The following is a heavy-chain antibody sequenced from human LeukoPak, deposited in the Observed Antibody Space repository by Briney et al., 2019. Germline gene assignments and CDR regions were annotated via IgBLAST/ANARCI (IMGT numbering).Heavy chain of an antibody. V-gene: IGHV4-34*01. CDR3: ASTYITMVRGEDY. D-gene: IGHD3-10*01. CDR2: INHSGST. J-gene: IGHJ4*02. Sequence: PSETLSLTCAVYGGSFSGYYWSWIRQPPGKGLEWIGEINHSGSTNYNPSLKSRVTISVDTSKNQFSLKLSSVTAADTAVYYCASTYITMVRGEDYWGQGTLVTVSS. CDR1: GGSFSGYY.